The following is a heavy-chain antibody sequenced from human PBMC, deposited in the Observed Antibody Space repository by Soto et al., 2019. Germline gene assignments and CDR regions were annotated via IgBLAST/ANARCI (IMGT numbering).Heavy chain of an antibody. D-gene: IGHD3-16*02. V-gene: IGHV1-69*13. CDR2: IFPKFGTT. Sequence: GASVKVSCKASGETDTNYFISWVLQAPGQGLEWMGGIFPKFGTTYSAQKLQDRLTITADESTSTVYMQLSSLRLDDTAVYYCEAEMTFGKLSVVWGQGTTVTVSS. CDR3: EAEMTFGKLSVV. CDR1: GETDTNYF. J-gene: IGHJ6*02.